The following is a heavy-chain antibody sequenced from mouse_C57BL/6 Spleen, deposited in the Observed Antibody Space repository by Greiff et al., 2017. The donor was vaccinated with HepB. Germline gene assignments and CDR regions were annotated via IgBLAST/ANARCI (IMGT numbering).Heavy chain of an antibody. CDR3: ASEGFTTVVGGAMDY. Sequence: VQLQQSGAELVKPGASVKLSCKASGYTFTSYWMHWVKQRPGRGLEWIGRIDPNSGGTKYNEKFKSKATLTVDKPSNTAYMQLSSLTSEDCVVYYCASEGFTTVVGGAMDYWGQGTSVTVSS. D-gene: IGHD1-1*01. V-gene: IGHV1-72*01. CDR1: GYTFTSYW. J-gene: IGHJ4*01. CDR2: IDPNSGGT.